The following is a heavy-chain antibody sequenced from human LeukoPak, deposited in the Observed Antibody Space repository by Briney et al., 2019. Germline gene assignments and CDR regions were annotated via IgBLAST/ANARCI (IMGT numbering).Heavy chain of an antibody. CDR1: GFTFSNHA. Sequence: GGSLRLSCAASGFTFSNHAMNWVRQAPGKGLEWVSAVGGTDGRTYYAAFVKGRFTIYRDNSKNTLYLQMNSLRAEDTAVYYCAKDGSYYFDYWGQGTLVTVSS. J-gene: IGHJ4*02. V-gene: IGHV3-23*01. CDR3: AKDGSYYFDY. CDR2: VGGTDGRT.